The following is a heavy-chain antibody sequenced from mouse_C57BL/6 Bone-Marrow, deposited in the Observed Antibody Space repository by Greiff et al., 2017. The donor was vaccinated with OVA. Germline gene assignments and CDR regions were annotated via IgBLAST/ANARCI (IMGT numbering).Heavy chain of an antibody. J-gene: IGHJ1*03. CDR3: ARYDYDYDDWYFDV. CDR1: GYAFSSSW. Sequence: QVQLQQSGPELVKPGASVKISCKASGYAFSSSWMNWVKQRPGKGLEWIGRIYPGDGDTNYNGKFKGKATLTADKSSSTAYMQLSSLTSEDSAVYFCARYDYDYDDWYFDVWGTGTTVTLSS. CDR2: IYPGDGDT. V-gene: IGHV1-82*01. D-gene: IGHD2-4*01.